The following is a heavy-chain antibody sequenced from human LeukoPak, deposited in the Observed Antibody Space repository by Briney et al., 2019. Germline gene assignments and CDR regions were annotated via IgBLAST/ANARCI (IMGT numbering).Heavy chain of an antibody. V-gene: IGHV3-20*04. CDR1: GFTFDDYG. Sequence: GGSLRLSCAASGFTFDDYGMSWVRQAPGKGLEWVSGINWNGGSTGYADSVKGRFTISRDNAKNSLYLQMNSLRAEDTAIYSCARESPPQFSYDSSAYLGPMDAFDIWGQGTMVTVSS. D-gene: IGHD3-22*01. CDR3: ARESPPQFSYDSSAYLGPMDAFDI. CDR2: INWNGGST. J-gene: IGHJ3*02.